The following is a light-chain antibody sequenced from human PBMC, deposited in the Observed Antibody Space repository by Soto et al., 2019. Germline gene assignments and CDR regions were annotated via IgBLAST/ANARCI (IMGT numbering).Light chain of an antibody. CDR2: DTS. CDR3: QQFQSLPLT. Sequence: DIQMTQSPSSLSASVGDRVTITCQASQDISKNLNWYQQRPGKAPKLLIHDTSNLETGVPSRISGSGFGTHFSLTIYSLQSEDIGTYYCQQFQSLPLTFGGGTKVEIK. V-gene: IGKV1-33*01. J-gene: IGKJ4*01. CDR1: QDISKN.